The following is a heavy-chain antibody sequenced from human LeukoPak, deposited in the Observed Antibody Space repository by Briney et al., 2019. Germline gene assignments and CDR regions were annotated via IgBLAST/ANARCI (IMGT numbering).Heavy chain of an antibody. CDR1: GFTISSYA. Sequence: GGSLRLSCAASGFTISSYAMSWVRQAPGKGLEWVSSVGGGGVTTYYGDTVKGRFSITRDNFKNTVHLQMNSLRAEDTAIYYCAINGEELDVGYRDLVFGYYHYYMDVWGKGTAVTVSS. V-gene: IGHV3-23*01. CDR3: AINGEELDVGYRDLVFGYYHYYMDV. J-gene: IGHJ6*03. D-gene: IGHD4-17*01. CDR2: VGGGGVTT.